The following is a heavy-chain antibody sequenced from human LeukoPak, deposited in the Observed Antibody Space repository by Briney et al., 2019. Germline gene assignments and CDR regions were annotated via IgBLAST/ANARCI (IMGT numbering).Heavy chain of an antibody. V-gene: IGHV4-59*01. D-gene: IGHD6-13*01. Sequence: SETLSLTCTVSGGSISSYYWSWIRQPPGKGLEWIGYIYYSGSTNYNPSLKSRVTISADTSKNQFSLKLTSVTAADTAVYYCACRDPGIAAAPLDYWGQGTLVTVSS. CDR2: IYYSGST. J-gene: IGHJ4*02. CDR1: GGSISSYY. CDR3: ACRDPGIAAAPLDY.